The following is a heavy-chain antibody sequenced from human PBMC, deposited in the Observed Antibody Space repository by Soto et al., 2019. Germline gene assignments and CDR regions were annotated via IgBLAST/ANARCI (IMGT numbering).Heavy chain of an antibody. Sequence: QVQLQESGPGLVKPSETLSLTCTVSGGSISSYYWSWIRQPPGKGLEWIGYIYYSGSTNYNPAPTSLVTISVDTSKNQFSQKLSAVTAADTAVYYCARRYGSCFDYWGQGPLVTVSS. CDR3: ARRYGSCFDY. CDR2: IYYSGST. V-gene: IGHV4-59*08. J-gene: IGHJ4*02. D-gene: IGHD5-18*01. CDR1: GGSISSYY.